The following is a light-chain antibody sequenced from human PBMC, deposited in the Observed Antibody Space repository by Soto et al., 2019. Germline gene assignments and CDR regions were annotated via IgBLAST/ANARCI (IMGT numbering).Light chain of an antibody. V-gene: IGKV3-20*01. J-gene: IGKJ3*01. Sequence: EIVLTQSPGTLSLSPGERATLSCRASQSVSDNHLAWYHQKPGQPPRLLIYGASNRATGIPDRFSGRGSGRDFTLTISRLEPEDFATYYCHHYDRSPIFTFGPGTKVDI. CDR1: QSVSDNH. CDR2: GAS. CDR3: HHYDRSPIFT.